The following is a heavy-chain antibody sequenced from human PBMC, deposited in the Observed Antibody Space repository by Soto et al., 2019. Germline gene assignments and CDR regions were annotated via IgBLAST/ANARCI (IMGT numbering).Heavy chain of an antibody. Sequence: SETLCLTCTVSNGSLISFYWHWIRQPAGKGLEWIGRIYGSGSTNYSPSLRSRVTMSLDMSKKQVYLRLTSVTAADTAVYFCARGCRGGRDDSWGRGTLVTVSS. J-gene: IGHJ5*01. D-gene: IGHD2-15*01. CDR2: IYGSGST. CDR1: NGSLISFY. V-gene: IGHV4-4*07. CDR3: ARGCRGGRDDS.